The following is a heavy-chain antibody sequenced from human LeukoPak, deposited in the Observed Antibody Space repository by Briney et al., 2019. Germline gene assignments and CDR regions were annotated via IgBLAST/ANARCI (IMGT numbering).Heavy chain of an antibody. V-gene: IGHV6-1*01. J-gene: IGHJ2*01. CDR2: TYYRSKWHN. CDR1: GDSVSSNSAA. Sequence: PSQTLSLTCAISGDSVSSNSAAWNWIRQSPSRGLEWLGRTYYRSKWHNDYAVSVKSRISIKPDTSKNQFSLQLNSVTPEDTAVYYCARVSIATGVWYFDLWGRGTLVTVSS. D-gene: IGHD7-27*01. CDR3: ARVSIATGVWYFDL.